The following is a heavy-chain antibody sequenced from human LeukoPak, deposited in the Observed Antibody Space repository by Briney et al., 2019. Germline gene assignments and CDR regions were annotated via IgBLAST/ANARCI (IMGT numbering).Heavy chain of an antibody. CDR1: GFTFSSYG. CDR2: ISGSGGST. V-gene: IGHV3-23*01. Sequence: QPGGSLRLSCAASGFTFSSYGMSWVRQAPGKGLEWVSAISGSGGSTYYADSVKGRFTISRDNSKNTLYLQMNSLRAEDTAVYYCAKDDYGDYYYYYYMDVWGKGTTVTISS. J-gene: IGHJ6*03. D-gene: IGHD4-17*01. CDR3: AKDDYGDYYYYYYMDV.